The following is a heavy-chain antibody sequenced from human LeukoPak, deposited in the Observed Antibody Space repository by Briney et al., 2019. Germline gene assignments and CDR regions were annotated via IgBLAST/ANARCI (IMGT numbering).Heavy chain of an antibody. V-gene: IGHV5-10-1*01. J-gene: IGHJ4*02. CDR2: IDPSDSYT. Sequence: HGESLKISCKGSGYSFATYWISWVRQMPGKGLEWMGRIDPSDSYTDYSPSFQGHVTISADKSISTAYLQWSSLMASDTAMYYCARTYYDILTGYALSDYWRQGTLVTVSS. CDR1: GYSFATYW. D-gene: IGHD3-9*01. CDR3: ARTYYDILTGYALSDY.